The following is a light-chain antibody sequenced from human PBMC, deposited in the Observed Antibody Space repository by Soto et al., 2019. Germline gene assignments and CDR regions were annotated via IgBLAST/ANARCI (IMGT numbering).Light chain of an antibody. CDR3: AAGDDSLNGWV. CDR1: TSNIGTNA. V-gene: IGLV1-44*01. CDR2: TNN. J-gene: IGLJ3*02. Sequence: QSVLTQPPSASGTPGQRVTVSCSGSTSNIGTNAVNWFQHLPGTAPKLLIYTNNQRPSGVPDRFSGSKSGTSASLAISGLQSEDEADYYCAAGDDSLNGWVFGGGTKLTVL.